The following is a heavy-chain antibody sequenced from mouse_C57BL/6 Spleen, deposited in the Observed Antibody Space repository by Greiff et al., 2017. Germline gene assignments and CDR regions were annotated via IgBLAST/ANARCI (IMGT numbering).Heavy chain of an antibody. CDR3: ATLITTVVEGYFDV. J-gene: IGHJ1*03. CDR2: IHPNSGST. V-gene: IGHV1-64*01. D-gene: IGHD1-1*01. CDR1: GYTFTSYW. Sequence: VQLQQPGAELVTPGASVKLSCKASGYTFTSYWMHWVQQRPGQGLEWIGMIHPNSGSTNYNEKFKSKATLTVDKSSSTAYMQLSSLTSEDSAVYYCATLITTVVEGYFDVWGTGTTVTVSS.